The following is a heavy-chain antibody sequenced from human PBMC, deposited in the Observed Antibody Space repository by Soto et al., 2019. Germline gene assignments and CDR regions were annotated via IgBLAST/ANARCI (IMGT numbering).Heavy chain of an antibody. CDR1: GFTVSTNY. Sequence: EVQLVESGGGLIQHGGSLRLSCAASGFTVSTNYMSWVRQAPGKGLEWVSVIYSGGSTYYADSVKGRFTISRDNSKNTLYLHMNSLRAEDTAVYYCARASGSRLFDSWGQGTLVTVSS. D-gene: IGHD1-26*01. V-gene: IGHV3-53*01. CDR2: IYSGGST. CDR3: ARASGSRLFDS. J-gene: IGHJ4*02.